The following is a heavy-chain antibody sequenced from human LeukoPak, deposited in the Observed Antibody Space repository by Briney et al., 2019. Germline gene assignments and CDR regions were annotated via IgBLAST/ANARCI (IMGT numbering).Heavy chain of an antibody. J-gene: IGHJ4*02. Sequence: GGSLRLSCAASGLTFTFSTSGIHWVRQAPGKGLEWVAFIQYDGSEKYYADSVKGRCTTSRDHSKNTVYLQMNSLTGEDTAIYYCAREGGTIEIGEFDYWAREPWSPSPQ. V-gene: IGHV3-30*02. CDR2: IQYDGSEK. D-gene: IGHD3-16*02. CDR1: GLTFTFSTSG. CDR3: AREGGTIEIGEFDY.